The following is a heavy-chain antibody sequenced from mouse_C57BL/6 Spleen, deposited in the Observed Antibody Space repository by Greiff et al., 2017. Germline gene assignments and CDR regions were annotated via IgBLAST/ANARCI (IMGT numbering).Heavy chain of an antibody. CDR3: ARDSNKVDYLDY. CDR2: IYPGSGST. Sequence: QVQLQQPGAELVKPGASVKMSCKASGYTFTSYWITWVKQRPGQGLEWIGDIYPGSGSTSYNEKFKSKATLTVDTSSSTAYMQLSSLTSEDSAVYFCARDSNKVDYLDYWGQGTTLTVSS. V-gene: IGHV1-55*01. CDR1: GYTFTSYW. J-gene: IGHJ2*01. D-gene: IGHD2-5*01.